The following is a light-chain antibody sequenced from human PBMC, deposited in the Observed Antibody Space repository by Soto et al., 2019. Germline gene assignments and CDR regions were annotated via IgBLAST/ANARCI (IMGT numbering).Light chain of an antibody. V-gene: IGKV2-30*01. CDR2: RVS. CDR1: QSRVDSDGNTF. Sequence: VMTQPPLPLPLTHGQPASISCSPIQSRVDSDGNTFLAWLQQRPGQSPLRLIYRVSTRDSGVPDRFSGSGSGTTFTLKISRVEAEDVGVYYCMQGTAVWTFGQGTKVDIK. J-gene: IGKJ1*01. CDR3: MQGTAVWT.